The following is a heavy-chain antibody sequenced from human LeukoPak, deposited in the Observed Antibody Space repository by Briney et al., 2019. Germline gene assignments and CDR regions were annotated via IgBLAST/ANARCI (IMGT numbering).Heavy chain of an antibody. D-gene: IGHD2-2*01. CDR1: GYTFTGYY. Sequence: GASVKVSCKASGYTFTGYYMHWVRQAPGQGLEWMGWINPNSGGTNYAQKFQGRVTMTRDTSISTAYMEPSRLRSDDTAVYYCASSDVPSIVVVPDSPPWFDPWGQGTLVTVSS. V-gene: IGHV1-2*02. CDR3: ASSDVPSIVVVPDSPPWFDP. J-gene: IGHJ5*02. CDR2: INPNSGGT.